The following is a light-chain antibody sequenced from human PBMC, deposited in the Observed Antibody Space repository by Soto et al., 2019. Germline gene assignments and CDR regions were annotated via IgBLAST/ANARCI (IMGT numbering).Light chain of an antibody. CDR2: DVS. CDR3: TSYTSSSTYV. CDR1: GSDVGGYNY. Sequence: QSVLTQPASVSGSPGQSITISCTGTGSDVGGYNYVSWYQQHPGKAPKLMIYDVSNRPSGVSNRFSGSKSGNTASLTISWLQAEDEADYYCTSYTSSSTYVFGTGTKVTVL. V-gene: IGLV2-14*01. J-gene: IGLJ1*01.